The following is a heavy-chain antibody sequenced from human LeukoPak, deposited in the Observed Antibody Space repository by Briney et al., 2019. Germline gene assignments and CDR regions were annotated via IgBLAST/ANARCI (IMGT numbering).Heavy chain of an antibody. J-gene: IGHJ4*02. V-gene: IGHV4-30-4*01. Sequence: SETLSLTCTVSGGSISSGDYYWSWIRQPPGKGLEWIGYIYYSGSTYYNPSLRSRVTISVDTSKNQFSLKLSSVTAADTAVYYCARGPYSYGYRPNFDYWGQGTLVTVSS. CDR3: ARGPYSYGYRPNFDY. D-gene: IGHD5-18*01. CDR2: IYYSGST. CDR1: GGSISSGDYY.